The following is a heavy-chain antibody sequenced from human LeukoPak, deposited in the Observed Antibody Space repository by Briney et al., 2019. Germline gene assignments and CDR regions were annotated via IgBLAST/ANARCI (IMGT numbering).Heavy chain of an antibody. CDR2: IYPGDSDT. CDR1: GYSFTSYW. D-gene: IGHD3-10*01. CDR3: ARHTGSASSYYYYYMDV. J-gene: IGHJ6*03. Sequence: GESLKISCEGSGYSFTSYWIGWVRQMPGKGLEWMGIIYPGDSDTIYSPSFQGQVTISADKSISTAYLQWSSLKASDTAIYYCARHTGSASSYYYYYMDVWGKGTTVTVSS. V-gene: IGHV5-51*01.